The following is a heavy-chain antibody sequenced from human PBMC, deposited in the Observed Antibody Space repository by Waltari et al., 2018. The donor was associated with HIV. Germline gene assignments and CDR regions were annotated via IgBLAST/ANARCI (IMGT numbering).Heavy chain of an antibody. Sequence: QVQLQESGPGLVKPSQTLSLTCTVSGGSISNGSYYWNRIRQPAGKGLEWIGRIYSSGNTNYNPSLKSRVTISVDTSKNQFSLKLSSVTAADTAVYYCARGRFEGYILYYYYGMDVWGQGTTVSVSS. CDR3: ARGRFEGYILYYYYGMDV. J-gene: IGHJ6*02. CDR2: IYSSGNT. D-gene: IGHD5-12*01. CDR1: GGSISNGSYY. V-gene: IGHV4-61*02.